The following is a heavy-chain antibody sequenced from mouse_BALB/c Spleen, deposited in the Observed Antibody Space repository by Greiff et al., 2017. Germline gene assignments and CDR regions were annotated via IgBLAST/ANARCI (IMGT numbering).Heavy chain of an antibody. CDR3: ARDKDWDFAY. D-gene: IGHD4-1*01. CDR1: GYSITSGYY. Sequence: EVKLVESGPGLVKPSQSLSLTCSVTGYSITSGYYWNWIRQFPGNKLEWMGYISYDGSNNYNPSLKNRISITRDTSKNQFFLKLNSVTTEDTATYYCARDKDWDFAYWGQGTLVTVSA. J-gene: IGHJ3*01. CDR2: ISYDGSN. V-gene: IGHV3-6*02.